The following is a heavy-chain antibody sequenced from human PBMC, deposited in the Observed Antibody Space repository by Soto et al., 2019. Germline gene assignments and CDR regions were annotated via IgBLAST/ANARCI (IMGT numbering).Heavy chain of an antibody. CDR2: IIPIFGTA. CDR3: ARTSADYYDSSGSIYYYGMDV. CDR1: GGTFSSYA. D-gene: IGHD3-22*01. V-gene: IGHV1-69*13. J-gene: IGHJ6*02. Sequence: SVKVSCKASGGTFSSYAISWVRQAPGQGLEWMGGIIPIFGTANYAQKFQGRVTITADESTSTAYMELSSLRSEDTAVYYCARTSADYYDSSGSIYYYGMDVWGQGTTVTVSS.